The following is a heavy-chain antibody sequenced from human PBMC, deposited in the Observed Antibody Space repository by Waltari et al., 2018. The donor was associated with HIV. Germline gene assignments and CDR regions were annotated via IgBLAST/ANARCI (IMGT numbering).Heavy chain of an antibody. CDR1: GGSINSTSYY. D-gene: IGHD3-10*01. CDR2: MFYSGRT. CDR3: ARQAYYYGSGSANWFDP. J-gene: IGHJ5*02. Sequence: QLQLQESGPGLVKPSETLSLICSISGGSINSTSYYWGWIRQPPGKGLAWIGSMFYSGRTYYNPSLKSRVTISVDTSKNQFSLKLSSVTAADTALYYCARQAYYYGSGSANWFDPWGQGTLVTVSS. V-gene: IGHV4-39*01.